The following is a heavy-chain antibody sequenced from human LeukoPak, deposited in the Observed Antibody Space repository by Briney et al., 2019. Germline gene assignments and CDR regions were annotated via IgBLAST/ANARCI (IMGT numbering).Heavy chain of an antibody. D-gene: IGHD6-6*01. CDR3: ARNRPIVARPDNWFDP. CDR2: INPNSGGT. J-gene: IGHJ5*02. CDR1: GYTFTGYY. V-gene: IGHV1-2*02. Sequence: ASVKVSCKASGYTFTGYYMHWVRQAPGQGLEWMGWINPNSGGTNYAQKFQGRVTMTRDTSISTAYMELSRLRSDDAAVYYCARNRPIVARPDNWFDPWGQGTLVTVSS.